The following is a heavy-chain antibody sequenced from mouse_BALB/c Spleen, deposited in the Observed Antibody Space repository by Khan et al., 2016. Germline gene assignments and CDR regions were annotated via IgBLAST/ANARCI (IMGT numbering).Heavy chain of an antibody. CDR1: GYSITSDYV. V-gene: IGHV3-2*02. J-gene: IGHJ2*01. CDR2: INYSGST. CDR3: ARDYYGSSFFDY. D-gene: IGHD1-1*01. Sequence: EVQLQESGPGLVKPSQSLSLTCTVTGYSITSDYVWNWIRQFPGNKLEWMGYINYSGSTSYNPSLKSRISITRDTSKNQFFLQLNSVTTEDTATYYCARDYYGSSFFDYWGQGTTLTVSS.